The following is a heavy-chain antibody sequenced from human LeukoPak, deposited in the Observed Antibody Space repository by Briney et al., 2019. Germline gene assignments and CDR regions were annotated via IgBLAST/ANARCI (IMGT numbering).Heavy chain of an antibody. CDR2: IYTSGST. V-gene: IGHV4-61*02. Sequence: KASQTLSLTCTVSGGPISSGSYYWSWIRQPAGKGLEWIGRIYTSGSTNYNPSLKSRVTISVDTSKNQFSLKLSSVTAADTAVYYCARDAPRPFYYFDYWGQGTLVTVSS. D-gene: IGHD3-3*01. J-gene: IGHJ4*02. CDR3: ARDAPRPFYYFDY. CDR1: GGPISSGSYY.